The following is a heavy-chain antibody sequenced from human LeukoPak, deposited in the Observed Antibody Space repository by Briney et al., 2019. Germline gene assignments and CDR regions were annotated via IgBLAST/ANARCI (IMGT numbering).Heavy chain of an antibody. D-gene: IGHD6-13*01. CDR1: GGSISSSSYY. J-gene: IGHJ4*02. CDR2: IYYSGST. V-gene: IGHV4-39*07. CDR3: ARGGAAAGMNY. Sequence: SETLSLTCTVSGGSISSSSYYWGWIRQPPGKGLKWIGSIYYSGSTYYNPSLKSRVTISVDTSKNQFSLKLSSVTAADTAVYYCARGGAAAGMNYWGQGTLVTVSS.